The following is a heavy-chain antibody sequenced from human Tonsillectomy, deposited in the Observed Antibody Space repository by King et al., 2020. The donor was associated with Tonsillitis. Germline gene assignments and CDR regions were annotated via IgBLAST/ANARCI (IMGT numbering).Heavy chain of an antibody. Sequence: QLVQSGGGLVQPGGSLRLSCAASGFTVSSNYMSWVRQAPGKGLEWVSVIYSGGSTYYADSVKGRFTISRHNSKNTLYLQMNSLRAEDTAVYYWARDRALAGSSYRGYYYGMDVWDQGTTVTVSS. D-gene: IGHD6-13*01. CDR2: IYSGGST. CDR1: GFTVSSNY. CDR3: ARDRALAGSSYRGYYYGMDV. V-gene: IGHV3-53*04. J-gene: IGHJ6*02.